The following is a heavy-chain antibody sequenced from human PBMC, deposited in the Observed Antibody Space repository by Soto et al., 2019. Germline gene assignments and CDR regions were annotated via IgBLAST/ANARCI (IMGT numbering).Heavy chain of an antibody. J-gene: IGHJ6*02. CDR3: TRGQEVWWNAGPLGLHGLDV. V-gene: IGHV1-8*01. CDR1: RYTFISYD. D-gene: IGHD3-16*01. CDR2: MNPSSANT. Sequence: ASVKVSCKASRYTFISYDINWVRQAPGQGLEWMGWMNPSSANTGYAQKFQGRISMTRNTSMNTAYMEPNSLTSEDTAVYYCTRGQEVWWNAGPLGLHGLDVWGQGTTVTVSS.